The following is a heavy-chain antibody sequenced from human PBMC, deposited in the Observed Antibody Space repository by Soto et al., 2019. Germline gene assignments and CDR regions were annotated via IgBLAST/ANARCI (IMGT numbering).Heavy chain of an antibody. V-gene: IGHV4-59*08. Sequence: QVQLQESGPGLVRPSETLSLTCTVSGGSISPYYWSWVRQPPGKGLEWIAFIFYSGSTNYNPSLKSRVTMSVDTSKNQFSLKLTSVTTADTAVYYCARHSSQNFDWLEYWGQGTLVTVSS. CDR2: IFYSGST. D-gene: IGHD3-9*01. CDR1: GGSISPYY. CDR3: ARHSSQNFDWLEY. J-gene: IGHJ4*02.